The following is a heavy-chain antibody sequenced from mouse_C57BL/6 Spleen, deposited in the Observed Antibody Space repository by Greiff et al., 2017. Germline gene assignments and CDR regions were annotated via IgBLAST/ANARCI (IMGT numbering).Heavy chain of an antibody. Sequence: QVQLQQPGAELVKPGASVKLSCKASGYTFTSYWMHWVKQRPGQGLEWIGMIHPNSGSTNYNEKFKSKAILTVDKSSSTAYMQLSSLTSEDSAVYYCARKESDWLDYWGQGTLVTVSA. D-gene: IGHD1-3*01. CDR3: ARKESDWLDY. CDR2: IHPNSGST. J-gene: IGHJ3*01. V-gene: IGHV1-64*01. CDR1: GYTFTSYW.